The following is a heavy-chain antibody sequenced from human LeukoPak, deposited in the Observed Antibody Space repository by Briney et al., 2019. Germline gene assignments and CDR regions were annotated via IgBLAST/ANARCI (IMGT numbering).Heavy chain of an antibody. CDR3: ARDGADYYDSSGYYFDY. J-gene: IGHJ4*02. D-gene: IGHD3-22*01. Sequence: GGSLRLSCAASGFTFSNYAMTWVRQAPGKGLEWVSGISGSGSSTYYADSVKGRFTISRDNSKNTLYLQMNSLRAEDTAVYYCARDGADYYDSSGYYFDYWGQGTLVTVSS. CDR2: ISGSGSST. V-gene: IGHV3-23*01. CDR1: GFTFSNYA.